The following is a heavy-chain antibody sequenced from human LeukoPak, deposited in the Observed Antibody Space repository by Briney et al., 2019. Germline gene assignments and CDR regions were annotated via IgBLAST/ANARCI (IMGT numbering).Heavy chain of an antibody. D-gene: IGHD4-17*01. CDR3: ARDTDTVTTILDY. V-gene: IGHV3-74*01. Sequence: GGSLRLSCVASGFSFNNYRMTWVGQAPGKGLVWVSRINSDGSSTSYADSVKGRFTISRDNAKNTLYLQMNSLRAEDTAVYYCARDTDTVTTILDYWGQGTLVTVSS. J-gene: IGHJ4*02. CDR1: GFSFNNYR. CDR2: INSDGSST.